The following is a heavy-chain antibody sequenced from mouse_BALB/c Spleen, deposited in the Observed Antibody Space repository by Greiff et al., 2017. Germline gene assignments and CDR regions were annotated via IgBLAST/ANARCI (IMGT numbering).Heavy chain of an antibody. CDR3: ARGGLIYAMDY. CDR2: ISDGGSYT. J-gene: IGHJ4*01. Sequence: EVNVVESGGGLVKPGGSLKLSCAASGFTFSDYYMYWVRQTPEKRLEWVATISDGGSYTYYPDSVKGRFTISRDNAKNNLYLQMSSLKSEDTAMYYCARGGLIYAMDYWGQGTSVTVSS. D-gene: IGHD2-2*01. V-gene: IGHV5-4*02. CDR1: GFTFSDYY.